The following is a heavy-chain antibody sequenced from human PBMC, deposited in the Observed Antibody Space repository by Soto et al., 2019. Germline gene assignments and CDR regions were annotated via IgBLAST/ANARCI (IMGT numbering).Heavy chain of an antibody. CDR1: GGSISSSSYY. CDR3: ARQSGAVAGYYYYGMDV. V-gene: IGHV4-39*01. CDR2: IYYSGST. J-gene: IGHJ6*02. Sequence: PSETLSLTCTVSGGSISSSSYYWGWIRQPPGRGLEWIGSIYYSGSTYYNPSLKSRVTISVDTSKNQFSLELSSVTAADTAVYYCARQSGAVAGYYYYGMDVWGQGTTVTVSS. D-gene: IGHD6-19*01.